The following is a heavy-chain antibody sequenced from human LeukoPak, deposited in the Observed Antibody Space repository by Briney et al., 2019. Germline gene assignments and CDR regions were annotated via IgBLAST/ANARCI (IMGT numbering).Heavy chain of an antibody. CDR2: ISAYNGNT. Sequence: ASVKVSCKASGYTFTSYGISWVRQAPGQGLEWMGWISAYNGNTNYAQKLQGRVTMTTDTSTSTAYMELRSLRSDDTAVYYCARVAGSGVYYYYYYMDVWGKGTTVTISS. CDR1: GYTFTSYG. V-gene: IGHV1-18*01. D-gene: IGHD7-27*01. J-gene: IGHJ6*03. CDR3: ARVAGSGVYYYYYYMDV.